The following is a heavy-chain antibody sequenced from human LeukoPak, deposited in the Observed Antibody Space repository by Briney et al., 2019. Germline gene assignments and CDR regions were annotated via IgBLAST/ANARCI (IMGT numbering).Heavy chain of an antibody. CDR2: LSGSGSTT. CDR3: AKAGYSSSWPLDY. CDR1: GFTLSSDG. D-gene: IGHD6-13*01. J-gene: IGHJ4*02. V-gene: IGHV3-23*01. Sequence: PGGSLRLSCAASGFTLSSDGMSWVRQAPGKGLEWVSALSGSGSTTYYADSVKGRFTISRDNSKNTLFLEMNSLRDEDTAVNYRAKAGYSSSWPLDYWGQGTQVTVSS.